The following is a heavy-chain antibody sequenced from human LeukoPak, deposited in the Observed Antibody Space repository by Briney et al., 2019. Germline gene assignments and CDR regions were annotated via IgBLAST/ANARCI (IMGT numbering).Heavy chain of an antibody. V-gene: IGHV1-69*13. D-gene: IGHD4-17*01. Sequence: ASVKVSCKASGYTFTTYAMHWVRQAPGQGLEWMGGIIPIFGTANYAQKFQGRVTITADESTSTAYMELSSLRSEDTAVYYCARDISGDPYWYFDLWGRGTLVTVSS. J-gene: IGHJ2*01. CDR3: ARDISGDPYWYFDL. CDR2: IIPIFGTA. CDR1: GYTFTTYA.